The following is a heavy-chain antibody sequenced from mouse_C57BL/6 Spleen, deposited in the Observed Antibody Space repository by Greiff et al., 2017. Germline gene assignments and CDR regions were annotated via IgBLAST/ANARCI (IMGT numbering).Heavy chain of an antibody. CDR1: GFNIKNTY. CDR3: ARGRDGYYDAMDY. Sequence: EVQLQQSVAELVRPGASVKLSCTASGFNIKNTYMPWVKQRPEQGLEWIGRIDPANGNTKYAPKFQGKATITADTSSNTAYLQLSSLTSEDTAIYYCARGRDGYYDAMDYWGQGTSVTVSS. D-gene: IGHD2-3*01. CDR2: IDPANGNT. J-gene: IGHJ4*01. V-gene: IGHV14-3*01.